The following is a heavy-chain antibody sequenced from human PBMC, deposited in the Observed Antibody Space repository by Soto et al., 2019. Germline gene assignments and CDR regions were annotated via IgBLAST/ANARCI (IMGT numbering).Heavy chain of an antibody. D-gene: IGHD3-10*01. V-gene: IGHV4-59*11. Sequence: KTSETLSLTCSVSGDSLKNHYWAWIRHSPGKGVEWIGNIYDSGSTNYSPALKSRVSMSVDTSKNLFSLKMNSVTAADTAVYYCATSSMVPVDYFDFWGQGTLVTVSS. CDR2: IYDSGST. J-gene: IGHJ4*02. CDR3: ATSSMVPVDYFDF. CDR1: GDSLKNHY.